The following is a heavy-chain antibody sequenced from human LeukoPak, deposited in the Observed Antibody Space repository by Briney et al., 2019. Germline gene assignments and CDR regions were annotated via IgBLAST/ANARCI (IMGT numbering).Heavy chain of an antibody. CDR1: GGTFSSYA. V-gene: IGHV1-69*13. Sequence: APVKVSCKASGGTFSSYAISWVRQAPGQGLEWMGGIIPIFGTANYAQKFQGRVTITADESTSTAYMELSSLRSEDTAVYYCASSYGDYYFDYWGQGTLVTVSS. CDR2: IIPIFGTA. D-gene: IGHD4-17*01. J-gene: IGHJ4*02. CDR3: ASSYGDYYFDY.